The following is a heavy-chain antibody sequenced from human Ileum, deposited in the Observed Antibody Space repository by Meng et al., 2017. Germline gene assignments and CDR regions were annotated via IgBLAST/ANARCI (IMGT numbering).Heavy chain of an antibody. D-gene: IGHD6-19*01. CDR3: AGRYSSGWYVH. V-gene: IGHV3-53*01. CDR1: GFTVSSNY. J-gene: IGHJ5*02. Sequence: EGHLVEPGGGLIQPGESLKLSCAASGFTVSSNYISWVRQAPGKGLEWVSVIYAGGTTYYADSVKGRFTISRDDSKNTVFLQMNSLRGEDTAVYYCAGRYSSGWYVHWGQGTLVTASS. CDR2: IYAGGTT.